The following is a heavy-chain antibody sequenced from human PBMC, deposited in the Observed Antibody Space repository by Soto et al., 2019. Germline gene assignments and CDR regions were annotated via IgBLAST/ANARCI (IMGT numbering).Heavy chain of an antibody. CDR3: ARPRYSSAWYDFDQ. V-gene: IGHV5-51*01. CDR2: VHPGDSET. Sequence: EVQLMQSGAEMKKAGEPLKISCKGSGYTFTYYWIGWVRQKPGKGLEWMGIVHPGDSETRYSPSFLGQVTISADKSTTTAYLQWSSLQASDSALYFCARPRYSSAWYDFDQWGQGTQVTVSP. J-gene: IGHJ4*02. D-gene: IGHD6-19*01. CDR1: GYTFTYYW.